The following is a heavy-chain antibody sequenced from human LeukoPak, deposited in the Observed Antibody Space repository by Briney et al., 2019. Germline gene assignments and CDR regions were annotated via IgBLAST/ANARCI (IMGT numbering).Heavy chain of an antibody. J-gene: IGHJ4*02. D-gene: IGHD3-9*01. CDR1: TLTFSSYW. CDR2: INSDGRST. V-gene: IGHV3-74*01. CDR3: ARGADSGYSSDN. Sequence: GGSLRLSCADSTLTFSSYWMHWVRQAPGKGLVWVSRINSDGRSTNYADSVKGRFTISRDNAKNTLYLQMNSLRAEDTAVYYCARGADSGYSSDNWGQGTLVSVSS.